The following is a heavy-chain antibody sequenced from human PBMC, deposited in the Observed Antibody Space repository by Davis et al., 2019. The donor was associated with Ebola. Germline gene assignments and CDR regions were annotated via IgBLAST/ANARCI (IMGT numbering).Heavy chain of an antibody. CDR2: IIPIFGTA. J-gene: IGHJ3*02. Sequence: SVKVYCKASGGTFSSYAISWVRQAPGQGLEWMGGIIPIFGTANYAQKFQGRVTITADESTSTAYMELSSLRSEDTAVYYCARVGYCSSTSCYGRGDAFDIWGQGTMVTVSS. CDR3: ARVGYCSSTSCYGRGDAFDI. V-gene: IGHV1-69*13. D-gene: IGHD2-2*01. CDR1: GGTFSSYA.